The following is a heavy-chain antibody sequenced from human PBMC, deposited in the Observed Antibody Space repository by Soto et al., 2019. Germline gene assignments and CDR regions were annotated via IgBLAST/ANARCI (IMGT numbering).Heavy chain of an antibody. J-gene: IGHJ4*02. D-gene: IGHD2-15*01. CDR1: GFSLSTSGVG. V-gene: IGHV2-5*02. Sequence: QITLKESGPTLVKPTQTLTLTCTFSGFSLSTSGVGVGWIRQPPGKALEWLALIYWDDDKRYSPSLKSRLTTTKDTSTNQVVLTMTHMDPLDTATYYCAHRPSYCSGGSCYSGFDYWGQGTLVTVSS. CDR3: AHRPSYCSGGSCYSGFDY. CDR2: IYWDDDK.